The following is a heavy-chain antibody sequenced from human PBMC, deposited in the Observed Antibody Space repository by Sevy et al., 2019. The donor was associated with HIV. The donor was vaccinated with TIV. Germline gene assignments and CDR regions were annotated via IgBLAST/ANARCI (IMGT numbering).Heavy chain of an antibody. V-gene: IGHV3-23*01. CDR1: GFTFSSYA. CDR3: AKASTAYDYVWGSYRLGLGHKTMNDAFDI. Sequence: GGSLRLSCAASGFTFSSYAMSWVRQAPGKGLEWVSAISGSGGSTYYADSVKGRFTISRDNSKNTLYLQMNSLRAEDTAVYYCAKASTAYDYVWGSYRLGLGHKTMNDAFDIWGQGTMVTVSS. J-gene: IGHJ3*02. CDR2: ISGSGGST. D-gene: IGHD3-16*02.